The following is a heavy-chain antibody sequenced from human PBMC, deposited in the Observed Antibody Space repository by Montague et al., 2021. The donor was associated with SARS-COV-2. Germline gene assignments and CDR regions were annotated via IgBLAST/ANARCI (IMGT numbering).Heavy chain of an antibody. CDR1: GFSLTTRGVG. J-gene: IGHJ5*02. Sequence: PALVKPTQTLTLTCTFSGFSLTTRGVGVGWIRQPPGKALEWLALTYWDDAKHYSPSLKSRLTITKDTSKNQVILTMTNMDPVDTATYYCAHKLYGINRRWFDPWGQGTLSPSPQ. D-gene: IGHD1-14*01. V-gene: IGHV2-5*02. CDR3: AHKLYGINRRWFDP. CDR2: TYWDDAK.